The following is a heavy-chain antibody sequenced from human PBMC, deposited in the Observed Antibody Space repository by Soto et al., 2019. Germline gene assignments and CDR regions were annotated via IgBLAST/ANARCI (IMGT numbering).Heavy chain of an antibody. CDR1: GFTFSSYA. V-gene: IGHV3-23*01. CDR3: AKSLGSNPYYYGMDV. J-gene: IGHJ6*02. CDR2: ISGSGSST. Sequence: GGSLRLSCAAPGFTFSSYAMSWVRQAPGKGLEWVSAISGSGSSTDYADSVKGRLTISRDNSKNTLYLQMNSLRAEDTAVYYCAKSLGSNPYYYGMDVCGQGTTVTVSS. D-gene: IGHD3-16*01.